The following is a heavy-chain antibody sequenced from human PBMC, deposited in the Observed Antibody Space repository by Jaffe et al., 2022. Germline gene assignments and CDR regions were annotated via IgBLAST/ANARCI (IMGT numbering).Heavy chain of an antibody. J-gene: IGHJ4*02. CDR2: ISYDGSNK. V-gene: IGHV3-30*18. CDR1: GFTFSSYG. Sequence: QVQLVESGGGVVQPGRSLRLSCAASGFTFSSYGMHWVRQAPGKGLEWVAVISYDGSNKYYADSVKGRFTISRDNSKNTLYLQMNSLRAEDTAVYYCAKEKGAVAVAATSQPPDYWGQGTLVTVSS. D-gene: IGHD2-15*01. CDR3: AKEKGAVAVAATSQPPDY.